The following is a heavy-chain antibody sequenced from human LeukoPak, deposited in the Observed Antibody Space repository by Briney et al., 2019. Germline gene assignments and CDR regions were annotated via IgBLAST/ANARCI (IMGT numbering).Heavy chain of an antibody. CDR2: IYYSGST. J-gene: IGHJ4*02. CDR3: ARGRGGDY. Sequence: SETLSLTCTVSGGSISSYYWSWIRQRPGKGLKWIGYIYYSGSTNYNPSLKSRVTISVDTSKNQFSLKLSSVTAADTAVYYCARGRGGDYWGQGTLVTVSS. CDR1: GGSISSYY. V-gene: IGHV4-59*01.